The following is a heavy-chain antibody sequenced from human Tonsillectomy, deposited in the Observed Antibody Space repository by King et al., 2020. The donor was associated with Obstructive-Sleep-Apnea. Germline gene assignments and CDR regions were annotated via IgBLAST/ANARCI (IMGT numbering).Heavy chain of an antibody. CDR3: AKKLDAFDI. V-gene: IGHV3-23*04. Sequence: VQLVESGGGLVQPGGSLLLSCAASGFTFSSYPMSWVRQAPGKGLEWVSGISDSGGTTFYADSVKGRFTISRDNSKNTLYLQMNSLRAADTAVYYCAKKLDAFDIWGQGTMVTVSS. CDR1: GFTFSSYP. D-gene: IGHD1-7*01. CDR2: ISDSGGTT. J-gene: IGHJ3*02.